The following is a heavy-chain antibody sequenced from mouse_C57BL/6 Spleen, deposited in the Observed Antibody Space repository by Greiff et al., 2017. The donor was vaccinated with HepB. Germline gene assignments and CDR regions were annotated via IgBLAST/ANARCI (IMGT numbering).Heavy chain of an antibody. CDR3: ASLYYYGSSPFAY. J-gene: IGHJ3*01. Sequence: EVKLVESGPGLVKPSQSLSLTCSVTGYSITSGYYWNWIRQFPGNKLEWMGYISYDGSNNYNPSLKNRISITRDTSKNQFFLKLNSVTTEDTATYYCASLYYYGSSPFAYWGQGTLVTVSA. D-gene: IGHD1-1*01. CDR1: GYSITSGYY. CDR2: ISYDGSN. V-gene: IGHV3-6*01.